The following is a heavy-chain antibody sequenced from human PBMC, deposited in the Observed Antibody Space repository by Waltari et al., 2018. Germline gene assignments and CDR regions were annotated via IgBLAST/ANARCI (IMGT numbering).Heavy chain of an antibody. D-gene: IGHD6-13*01. CDR3: ASGVRRGSSWSSYYFDY. CDR2: ISSSSSYI. CDR1: GFTFSSYS. V-gene: IGHV3-21*01. J-gene: IGHJ4*02. Sequence: EVQLVESGGGLVKPGGSLRLSCAASGFTFSSYSMNWVRQAPGRGLEWVSSISSSSSYIYYADSWKDRFTISRDNAKNSLYLQMNSLRAEDTAVYYCASGVRRGSSWSSYYFDYWGQGTLVTVSS.